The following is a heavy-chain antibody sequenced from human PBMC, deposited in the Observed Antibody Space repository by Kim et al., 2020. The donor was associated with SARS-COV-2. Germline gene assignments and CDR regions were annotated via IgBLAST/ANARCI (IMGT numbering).Heavy chain of an antibody. V-gene: IGHV3-33*01. D-gene: IGHD2-21*02. Sequence: GGSLRLSCAASGFTFSSYGMHWVRQAPGKGLEWVAVIWYDGSNKYYADSVKGRFTISRDNSKNTLYLQMNSLRAEDTAVYYCARGARTADAFDIWGQGTMVTVSS. CDR1: GFTFSSYG. CDR3: ARGARTADAFDI. CDR2: IWYDGSNK. J-gene: IGHJ3*02.